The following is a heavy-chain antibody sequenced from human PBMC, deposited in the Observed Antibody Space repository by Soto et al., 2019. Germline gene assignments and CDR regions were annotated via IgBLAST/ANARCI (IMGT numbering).Heavy chain of an antibody. CDR3: SIGSWSAETFDV. V-gene: IGHV1-69*02. D-gene: IGHD2-2*01. J-gene: IGHJ3*01. Sequence: QVHLEQSGAEVKKPGSSVKVSCKAAGGTFSTYTLIWVRQAPGQGLEWMGRIIPMRTVTNSAQKFQGRVTLTADKSTSTAFMDLTSLTSDDRAVYYCSIGSWSAETFDVWGQGTMVTVSS. CDR1: GGTFSTYT. CDR2: IIPMRTVT.